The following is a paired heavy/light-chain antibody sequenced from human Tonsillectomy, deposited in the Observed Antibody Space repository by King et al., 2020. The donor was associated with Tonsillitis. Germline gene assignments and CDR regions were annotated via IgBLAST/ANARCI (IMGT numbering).Light chain of an antibody. CDR3: QQSYSTPFT. Sequence: DIQMTQSPSSLSASVGDRVTITCRASQSISSYLNWYQQKPGKAPNLLIYAATSLQSGVPSRFSGGGSGTDFTLTISSLQPEDFATYYCQQSYSTPFTFGQGTRLEIK. CDR2: AAT. V-gene: IGKV1-39*01. J-gene: IGKJ5*01. CDR1: QSISSY.
Heavy chain of an antibody. CDR3: ARVGDYRDHYFDY. Sequence: QVQLQESGPGLVKPSQTLSLTCTVSGGSLKSGDYYWTWIRQHPGKALEWIGYVYYSGSTFQNPSLKSRVTISMDTSKNQFSLKLSSVTAADTAVYYCARVGDYRDHYFDYWGQGTLVTVSS. CDR2: VYYSGST. D-gene: IGHD4-4*01. V-gene: IGHV4-31*03. CDR1: GGSLKSGDYY. J-gene: IGHJ4*02.